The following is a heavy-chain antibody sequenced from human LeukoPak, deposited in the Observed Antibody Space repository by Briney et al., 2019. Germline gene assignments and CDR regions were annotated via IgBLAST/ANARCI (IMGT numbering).Heavy chain of an antibody. CDR2: IYSGGST. CDR1: GFTVSSNY. Sequence: GGSLRLSCAASGFTVSSNYMSWVRQAPGKGLEWVSVIYSGGSTYYADSVKGRFTISRDNSKNTLYLQMNSLRADGTAIYYCAKYRTTSAPPRNFDYWGQGTLVTVSS. D-gene: IGHD1-14*01. CDR3: AKYRTTSAPPRNFDY. J-gene: IGHJ4*02. V-gene: IGHV3-53*01.